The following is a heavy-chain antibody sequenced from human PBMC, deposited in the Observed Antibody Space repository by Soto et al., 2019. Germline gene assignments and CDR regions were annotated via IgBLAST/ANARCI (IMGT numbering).Heavy chain of an antibody. V-gene: IGHV4-39*01. CDR2: IYYSGST. Sequence: QLQLQESGPGLVKPSETLSLTCTVSGGSISSSSYYWGWIRQPPGKGLEWIGSIYYSGSTYYNPSLKSRVTISVDTSKNQFSLKLSSVTAADTAVYYCARLGGYFDWLLPNNWFDPWGQGTLVTVSS. CDR3: ARLGGYFDWLLPNNWFDP. CDR1: GGSISSSSYY. J-gene: IGHJ5*02. D-gene: IGHD3-9*01.